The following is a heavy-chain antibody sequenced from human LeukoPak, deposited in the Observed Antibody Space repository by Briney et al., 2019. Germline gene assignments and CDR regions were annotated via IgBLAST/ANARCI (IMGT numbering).Heavy chain of an antibody. V-gene: IGHV3-30*02. Sequence: QPGGSLRLSCAASGFTFSSYGMHWVRQAPGKGLEWVAFIRYDGSNKYYADSVKGRFTISRDNSKNTLYLQMNSLRAEDTAVYYCAKDRMVRGVIIPYYFDYWGQGTLVTVSS. J-gene: IGHJ4*02. CDR1: GFTFSSYG. D-gene: IGHD3-10*01. CDR3: AKDRMVRGVIIPYYFDY. CDR2: IRYDGSNK.